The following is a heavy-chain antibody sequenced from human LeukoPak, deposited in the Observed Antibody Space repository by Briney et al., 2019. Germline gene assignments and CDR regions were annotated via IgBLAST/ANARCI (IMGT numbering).Heavy chain of an antibody. J-gene: IGHJ5*02. CDR2: ITGSGPYM. CDR1: GFTFSTFA. CDR3: AKDYSGYDNWFDP. D-gene: IGHD5-12*01. V-gene: IGHV3-21*01. Sequence: GGSLRLSCAASGFTFSTFAMHWVRLSPGKGLEWVSSITGSGPYMLYADSVKHRFTISRDNSKNTLYLQMNSLRAEDTAVYYCAKDYSGYDNWFDPWSQGTLVTVSS.